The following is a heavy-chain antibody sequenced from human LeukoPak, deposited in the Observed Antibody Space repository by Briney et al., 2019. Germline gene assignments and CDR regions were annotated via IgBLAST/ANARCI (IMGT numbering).Heavy chain of an antibody. CDR2: IIPIFGTA. J-gene: IGHJ6*04. V-gene: IGHV1-69*13. CDR3: ASNLDSGSYSAFHV. D-gene: IGHD1-26*01. CDR1: GGTFSSYA. Sequence: VASVKVSCKASGGTFSSYAISWVRQAPGQGLEWMGGIIPIFGTANYAQKFQGRVTITADESTSTVYMELSSLRSEDTAVYYCASNLDSGSYSAFHVWGKGTTVTVSS.